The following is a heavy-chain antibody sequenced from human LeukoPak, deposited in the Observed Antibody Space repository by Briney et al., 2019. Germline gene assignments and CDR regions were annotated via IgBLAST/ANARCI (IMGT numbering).Heavy chain of an antibody. CDR1: GYTFTDYY. Sequence: ASVTVSCKASGYTFTDYYIYWVRQAPGQGLEWMGWINPNSGGTHYAQRFQGRVTMTRDTSITTAYMELSRMTSDDTAVYYCASRVGVTGFDACDIWGQGTLVTVSS. V-gene: IGHV1-2*02. CDR3: ASRVGVTGFDACDI. CDR2: INPNSGGT. D-gene: IGHD1-26*01. J-gene: IGHJ3*02.